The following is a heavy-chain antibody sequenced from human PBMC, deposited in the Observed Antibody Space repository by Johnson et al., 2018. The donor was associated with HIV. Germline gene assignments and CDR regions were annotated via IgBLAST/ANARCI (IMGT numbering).Heavy chain of an antibody. D-gene: IGHD3-22*01. CDR2: IKQDGSEK. J-gene: IGHJ3*02. CDR3: ARYYDSRPFDI. V-gene: IGHV3-7*04. CDR1: GFTFSSYG. Sequence: VQLVESGVGVVQPGRSLRLSCAASGFTFSSYGMHWVRQAPGKGLEWVANIKQDGSEKYYVDSVKGRFTISRDNSKNTLYLQMNSLRAEDTAVYYCARYYDSRPFDIWGQGTMVTVSS.